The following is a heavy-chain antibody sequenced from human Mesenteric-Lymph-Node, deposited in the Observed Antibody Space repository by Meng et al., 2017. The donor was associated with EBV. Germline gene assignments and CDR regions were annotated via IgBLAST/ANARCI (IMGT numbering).Heavy chain of an antibody. D-gene: IGHD6-19*01. CDR1: VFKFSDFY. CDR2: ISGSGSKT. Sequence: VELMEAGGDLIKSGGSLGLPCAAFVFKFSDFYMSWIRQAPGKGLEWVSYISGSGSKTVYAESVKGRFTISRDNAKKSLYLEMSSLRAEDTAIYYCARERVAVNWFDSWGQGTLVTVSS. CDR3: ARERVAVNWFDS. J-gene: IGHJ5*01. V-gene: IGHV3-11*01.